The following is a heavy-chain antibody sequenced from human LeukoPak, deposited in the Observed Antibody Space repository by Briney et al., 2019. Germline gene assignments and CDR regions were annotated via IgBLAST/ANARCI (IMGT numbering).Heavy chain of an antibody. J-gene: IGHJ4*02. CDR1: GGSINSNSNY. D-gene: IGHD5-12*01. CDR2: ISYSGNT. CDR3: ARHSFEVATLPPFDS. Sequence: SETLSLTCTVSGGSINSNSNYWGWIRQPPGKGPGWIGSISYSGNTYYRSSLKSRVTISVDTSKNQFSLKLTSMTAEDTAVYYCARHSFEVATLPPFDSWGQGTLVTVSS. V-gene: IGHV4-39*01.